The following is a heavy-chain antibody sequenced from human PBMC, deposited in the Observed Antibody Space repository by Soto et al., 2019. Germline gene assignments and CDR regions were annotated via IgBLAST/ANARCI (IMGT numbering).Heavy chain of an antibody. Sequence: GESLKISCKGSGYSFTSYWIGWVRQMPGKGLEWMGIIYPGDSDTRYSPSFQGQVTISADKSISTAYLQWSSLKASDTAMYYCARQGGSSSLAAGYKWFDPWGQGTLVTVSS. CDR3: ARQGGSSSLAAGYKWFDP. J-gene: IGHJ5*02. V-gene: IGHV5-51*01. D-gene: IGHD6-6*01. CDR1: GYSFTSYW. CDR2: IYPGDSDT.